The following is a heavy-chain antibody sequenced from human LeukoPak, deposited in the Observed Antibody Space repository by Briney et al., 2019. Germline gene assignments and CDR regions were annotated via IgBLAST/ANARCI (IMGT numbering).Heavy chain of an antibody. J-gene: IGHJ4*02. Sequence: SAISGSGGSTYYADSVKGRFTISRDNSKNTLYLQMNSLRAEDTAVYYCAKYEDFWSGYYDYWGQGTLVTVSS. CDR3: AKYEDFWSGYYDY. V-gene: IGHV3-23*01. CDR2: ISGSGGST. D-gene: IGHD3-3*01.